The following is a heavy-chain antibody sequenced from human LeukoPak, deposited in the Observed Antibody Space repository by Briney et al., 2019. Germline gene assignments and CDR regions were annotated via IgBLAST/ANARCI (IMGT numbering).Heavy chain of an antibody. J-gene: IGHJ6*03. CDR1: GYTFTGYY. CDR3: ARDPLGYCSSTSCPMDV. Sequence: GASVKVSCKASGYTFTGYYMHWVRQAPGQGLEWMGWINPNSGGTNYAQKFQGRVTMTRDTSISTAYMELSRLRSDDTAVYYCARDPLGYCSSTSCPMDVWGKGTTVTVSS. CDR2: INPNSGGT. D-gene: IGHD2-2*01. V-gene: IGHV1-2*02.